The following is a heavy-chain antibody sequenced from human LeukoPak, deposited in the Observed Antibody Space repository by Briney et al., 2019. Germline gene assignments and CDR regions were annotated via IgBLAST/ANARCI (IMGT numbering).Heavy chain of an antibody. CDR2: ISSSSSYI. D-gene: IGHD3-3*01. CDR3: ARDGRSLFDY. V-gene: IGHV3-21*01. Sequence: PGGSLKLSCAASGFTFSSYSMNWVRQAPGKGLEWVSSISSSSSYIYYADSVKGRFTISRDNAKNSLYLQMNSLRAEDTAVYYCARDGRSLFDYWGQGTLVTVSS. J-gene: IGHJ4*02. CDR1: GFTFSSYS.